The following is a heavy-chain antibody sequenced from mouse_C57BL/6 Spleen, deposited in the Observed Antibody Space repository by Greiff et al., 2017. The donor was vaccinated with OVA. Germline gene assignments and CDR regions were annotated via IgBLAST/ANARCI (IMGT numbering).Heavy chain of an antibody. CDR2: IDPSDSYT. Sequence: QQSCKASGYTFTSYWMQWVKQRPGQGLEWIGEIDPSDSYTNYNQKFKGKATLTVDTSSSTAYMQLSSLTSEDSAVYYCARRGSSGPAWFAYWGQGTLVTVSA. CDR3: ARRGSSGPAWFAY. CDR1: GYTFTSYW. V-gene: IGHV1-50*01. D-gene: IGHD3-2*02. J-gene: IGHJ3*01.